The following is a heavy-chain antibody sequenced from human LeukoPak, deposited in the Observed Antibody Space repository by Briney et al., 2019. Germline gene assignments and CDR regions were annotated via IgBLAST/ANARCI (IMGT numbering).Heavy chain of an antibody. CDR3: ARDLTVGPTTDYFDY. CDR2: ICSSGSTI. V-gene: IGHV3-48*03. CDR1: GLTFSNYE. Sequence: GGSLRLSCAASGLTFSNYEMNWLRQAPGKGLAWVSYICSSGSTIYYADSVKGRFTISRNNAKNSLYLQMSSLRAEDTGVYYCARDLTVGPTTDYFDYWGQGTLVTVSS. D-gene: IGHD1-26*01. J-gene: IGHJ4*02.